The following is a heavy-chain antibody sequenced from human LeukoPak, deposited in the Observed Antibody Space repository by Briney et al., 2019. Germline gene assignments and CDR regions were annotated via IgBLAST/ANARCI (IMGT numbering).Heavy chain of an antibody. CDR3: ARRLVGATPFDY. J-gene: IGHJ4*02. CDR1: GGSISSSSYY. D-gene: IGHD1-26*01. V-gene: IGHV4-39*01. CDR2: IYYSGST. Sequence: PSETLSLTCTVSGGSISSSSYYWGWIRQPPGKGLEWNGSIYYSGSTYYNPSLKSRVTISVDTSKNQFSLKLSSVTAADTAVYYCARRLVGATPFDYWGQGTLVTVSS.